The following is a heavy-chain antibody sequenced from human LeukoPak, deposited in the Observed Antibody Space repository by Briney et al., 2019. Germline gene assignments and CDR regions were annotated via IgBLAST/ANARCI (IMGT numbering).Heavy chain of an antibody. CDR3: ARVPAAGHYFDY. CDR1: GFTFSSYE. V-gene: IGHV3-48*03. D-gene: IGHD6-13*01. Sequence: GGSLRLSCAASGFTFSSYEMNWVRQAPGKGLEWVSYISSSGSTIYYADSVKGRFTISRDNAKNSLYLQMNSLRAEDTAVYYCARVPAAGHYFDYWGQGTLVTVSS. CDR2: ISSSGSTI. J-gene: IGHJ4*02.